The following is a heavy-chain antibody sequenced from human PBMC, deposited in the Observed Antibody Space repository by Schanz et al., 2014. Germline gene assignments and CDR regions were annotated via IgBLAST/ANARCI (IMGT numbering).Heavy chain of an antibody. CDR2: ISWNSGSV. D-gene: IGHD4-4*01. V-gene: IGHV3-9*01. CDR1: GFTFDNYA. Sequence: EVQLVESGGGLVQPGRSLRLSCAASGFTFDNYAMHWVRQAPGKGLEWVSSISWNSGSVAYADSVKGRFTISRDDAKNSLYLQVNSLRAEAAALYYCAKDRHPTVTRVGYYYGMEVWGQGTTVTVSS. J-gene: IGHJ6*02. CDR3: AKDRHPTVTRVGYYYGMEV.